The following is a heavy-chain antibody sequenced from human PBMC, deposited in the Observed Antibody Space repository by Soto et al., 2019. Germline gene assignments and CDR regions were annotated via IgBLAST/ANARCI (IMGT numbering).Heavy chain of an antibody. CDR1: EFTFSSYW. V-gene: IGHV3-74*01. Sequence: EVQLVESGGGLVQPGGSLRLSCAASEFTFSSYWMHWVRQVPGKGLVWVSRINNDGSSTSYADSVKGRFTISRDNAKNTVSLQMNSLRPEDTSVYYCARSVPGYSSGQAWGQGTLVTVSS. J-gene: IGHJ5*02. CDR3: ARSVPGYSSGQA. CDR2: INNDGSST. D-gene: IGHD5-18*01.